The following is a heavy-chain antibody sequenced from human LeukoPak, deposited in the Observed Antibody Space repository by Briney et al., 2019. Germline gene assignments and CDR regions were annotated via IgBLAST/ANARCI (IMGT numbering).Heavy chain of an antibody. CDR1: GGSFSGYY. J-gene: IGHJ4*02. D-gene: IGHD3-22*01. CDR3: ARGNDDSSGYDLYYFDY. V-gene: IGHV4-34*01. Sequence: KASETLSLTCAVYGGSFSGYYWSWIRQPPGKGLEWIGEINHSGSTNYNPSLKSRVTISVDTSKNQFSLKLSSVTAADTAVYYCARGNDDSSGYDLYYFDYWGQGTLVTVSS. CDR2: INHSGST.